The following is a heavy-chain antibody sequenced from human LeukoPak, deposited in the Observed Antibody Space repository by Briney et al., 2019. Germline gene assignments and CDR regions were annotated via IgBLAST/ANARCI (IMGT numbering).Heavy chain of an antibody. D-gene: IGHD2-2*02. J-gene: IGHJ4*02. CDR2: ISAYNGNT. CDR1: GYTFTSYG. Sequence: ASVKVSCKASGYTFTSYGISWVRQAPEQGLEWMGWISAYNGNTNYAQKLQGRVTMTTDTSTSTAYMELRSLRSDDTAVYYCARRGYCSSTSCYSYVDYWGQGTLVTVSS. CDR3: ARRGYCSSTSCYSYVDY. V-gene: IGHV1-18*01.